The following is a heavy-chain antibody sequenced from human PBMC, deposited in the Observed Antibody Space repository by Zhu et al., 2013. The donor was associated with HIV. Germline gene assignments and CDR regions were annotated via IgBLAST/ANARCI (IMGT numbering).Heavy chain of an antibody. J-gene: IGHJ3*02. D-gene: IGHD5-12*01. CDR1: GGTFSSYA. CDR2: IIPIFGTA. V-gene: IGHV1-69*01. CDR3: ARDLSRDGYNYVAFDI. Sequence: QVQLVQSGAEVKKPGSSVKVSCKASGGTFSSYAISWVRQAPGQGLEWMGGIIPIFGTANYAQKFQGRVTITADESTSTAYMELSSLRSEDTAVYYCARDLSRDGYNYVAFDIWGQGTMVTVSS.